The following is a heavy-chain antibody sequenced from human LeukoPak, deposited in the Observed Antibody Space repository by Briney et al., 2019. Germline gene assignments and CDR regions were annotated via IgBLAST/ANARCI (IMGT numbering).Heavy chain of an antibody. J-gene: IGHJ4*02. CDR3: ARATEGRPNYYDSSGFYFY. CDR1: GGTFSSYA. V-gene: IGHV1-69*01. CDR2: IIPIFGSA. Sequence: SVKVSCKASGGTFSSYAFSWVRQAPGQGLEWMGGIIPIFGSARYAQKFQGRVTITADEFTSTVYMEISSLRSEDTAVYFCARATEGRPNYYDSSGFYFYWGQGTLVTVSS. D-gene: IGHD3-22*01.